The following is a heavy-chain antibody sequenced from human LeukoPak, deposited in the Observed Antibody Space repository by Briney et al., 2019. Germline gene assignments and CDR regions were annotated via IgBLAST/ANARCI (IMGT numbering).Heavy chain of an antibody. CDR1: GFTFGDYA. CDR2: ISSSGSTI. D-gene: IGHD1-26*01. Sequence: GGSLRLSCAASGFTFGDYAMTWVRQAPGKGLEWVSYISSSGSTIYYADSVKGRFTISRDSAKNSLFLQMNSLRAEDTALYYCARGYSGTYCDYWGQGTLVTVSS. J-gene: IGHJ4*02. CDR3: ARGYSGTYCDY. V-gene: IGHV3-48*03.